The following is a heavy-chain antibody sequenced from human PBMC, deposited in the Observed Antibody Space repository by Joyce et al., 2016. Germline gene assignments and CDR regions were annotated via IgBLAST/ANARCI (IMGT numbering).Heavy chain of an antibody. Sequence: QVTLKESGPALVEPTQTLTLTCTFSGFSLSTNGMRVSWIRQPPGKALEGLGRIDWDGDKCYSTSLKTRLTIAKDTSKNQVVLTMTNMDPVDTATYFCARSQTLTAYWYFDLWGRGTLVTVSS. CDR1: GFSLSTNGMR. D-gene: IGHD2-21*02. CDR2: IDWDGDK. CDR3: ARSQTLTAYWYFDL. J-gene: IGHJ2*01. V-gene: IGHV2-70*04.